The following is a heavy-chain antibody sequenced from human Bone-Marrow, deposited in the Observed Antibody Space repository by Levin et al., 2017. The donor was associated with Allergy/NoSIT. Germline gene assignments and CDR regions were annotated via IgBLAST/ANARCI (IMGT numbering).Heavy chain of an antibody. CDR2: IIPIFGTA. J-gene: IGHJ4*02. Sequence: SVKVSCKASGGTFSSYAISWVRQAPGQGLEWMGGIIPIFGTANYAQKFQGRVTITADESTSTAYMELSSLRSEDTAVYYCARVPYGDYAPFDYWGQGTLVTVAS. CDR1: GGTFSSYA. CDR3: ARVPYGDYAPFDY. D-gene: IGHD4-17*01. V-gene: IGHV1-69*13.